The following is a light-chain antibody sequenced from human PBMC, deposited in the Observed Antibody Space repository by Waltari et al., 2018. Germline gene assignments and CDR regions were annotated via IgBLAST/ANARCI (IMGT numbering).Light chain of an antibody. CDR2: AGS. Sequence: QSALTQPASVSGSPGQSITISCTGTSSDVGNYNLVSWYQQHPGKPHKLMISAGSKRPSGVSNRFSGSKSGNTASLTISGLQAEDEADYYCCSYAGSSTYVFGTGTKVTVL. J-gene: IGLJ1*01. CDR1: SSDVGNYNL. V-gene: IGLV2-23*01. CDR3: CSYAGSSTYV.